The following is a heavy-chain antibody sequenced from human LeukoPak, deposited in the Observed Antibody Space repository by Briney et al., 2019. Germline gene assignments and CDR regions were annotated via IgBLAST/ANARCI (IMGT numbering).Heavy chain of an antibody. CDR2: ISAHNGNT. J-gene: IGHJ6*02. Sequence: ASVKVCCKASGYTFTSSGISWVRQAPGQGLEWMGWISAHNGNTNYAQKLQGRVTMTTDASTSTAYMELRSLRSDDTAVYYCARVYYGMDVWGQGTTVTVSS. V-gene: IGHV1-18*01. CDR1: GYTFTSSG. CDR3: ARVYYGMDV.